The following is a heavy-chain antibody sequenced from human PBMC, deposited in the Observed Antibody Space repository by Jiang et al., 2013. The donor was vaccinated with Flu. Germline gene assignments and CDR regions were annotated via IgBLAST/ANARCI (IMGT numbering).Heavy chain of an antibody. CDR3: ARPTSPTAMAFPFDY. Sequence: QLLESGGGVVQPGRSLRLSCAASGFTFSSYAMHWVRQAPGKGLEWVAVISYDGSNKYYADSVKGRFTISRDNSKNTLYLQMNSLRAEDTAVYYCARPTSPTAMAFPFDYWGQGTLVTVSS. J-gene: IGHJ4*02. V-gene: IGHV3-30-3*01. CDR2: ISYDGSNK. CDR1: GFTFSSYA. D-gene: IGHD5-18*01.